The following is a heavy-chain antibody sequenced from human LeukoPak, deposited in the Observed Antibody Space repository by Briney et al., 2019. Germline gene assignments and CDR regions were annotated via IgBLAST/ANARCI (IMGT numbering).Heavy chain of an antibody. CDR3: ARDDHTAPHH. CDR2: ISSNGGST. J-gene: IGHJ5*02. V-gene: IGHV3-64*01. D-gene: IGHD5-18*01. CDR1: GFTFSSYA. Sequence: GGSLRLPCAASGFTFSSYAMHWVRQAPGKGLEYVSAISSNGGSTYYANSVKGRFTISRDNSKNTLYLQMGSLRAEDMAVYYCARDDHTAPHHWGQGTLVTVSS.